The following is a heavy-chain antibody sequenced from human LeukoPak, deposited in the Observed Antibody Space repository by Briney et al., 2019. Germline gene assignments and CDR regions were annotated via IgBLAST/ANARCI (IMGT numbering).Heavy chain of an antibody. CDR3: ARDYQPYYYDSSGYHYGMDV. V-gene: IGHV3-11*01. CDR2: ISSSGSTI. CDR1: RFTFSDYY. J-gene: IGHJ6*02. Sequence: GGSPRLSRAASRFTFSDYYMSCSRQAPGERLGRVSYISSSGSTIYYADSVKGRFTISRDNAKNSLYLQMNSLRAEDTAVYYCARDYQPYYYDSSGYHYGMDVWGQGTTVTFSS. D-gene: IGHD3-22*01.